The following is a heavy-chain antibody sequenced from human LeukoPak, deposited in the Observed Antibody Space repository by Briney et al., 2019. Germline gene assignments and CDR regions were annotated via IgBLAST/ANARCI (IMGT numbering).Heavy chain of an antibody. CDR2: ISSRGTFM. CDR1: GFTFSSYA. V-gene: IGHV3-21*01. Sequence: GGSLRLSCAASGFTFSSYAMSWVRQAPGKGLEWVSAISSRGTFMYYVDSVKGRFTISRDYAKNSVFLQMNSLRVEDTAVYYCARGQWELLRYFDFWGQGTLVTVSS. J-gene: IGHJ4*02. CDR3: ARGQWELLRYFDF. D-gene: IGHD1-26*01.